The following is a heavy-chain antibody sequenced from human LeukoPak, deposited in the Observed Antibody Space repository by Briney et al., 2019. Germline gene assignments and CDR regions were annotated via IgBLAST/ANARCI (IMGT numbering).Heavy chain of an antibody. Sequence: GGSLRLSCAASGFTFSSYAMTWVRQAPGKGLEWISAISGSAYSTSYADSVKGRFTISRDNSKNALDLQMNSLRAEDTAIYYCARNTSGFKLGDAFDIWGQGTMVTVSS. V-gene: IGHV3-23*01. CDR2: ISGSAYST. J-gene: IGHJ3*02. D-gene: IGHD3-22*01. CDR1: GFTFSSYA. CDR3: ARNTSGFKLGDAFDI.